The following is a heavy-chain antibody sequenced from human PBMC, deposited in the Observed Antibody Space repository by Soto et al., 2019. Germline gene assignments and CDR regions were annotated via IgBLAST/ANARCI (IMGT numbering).Heavy chain of an antibody. CDR2: INSDGSST. J-gene: IGHJ6*02. V-gene: IGHV3-74*01. CDR1: GFTFSSYW. Sequence: HPGGSLRLSCAASGFTFSSYWMHWVRQAPGKGLVWVSRINSDGSSTSYADSVKGRFTISRDNAKNTLYLQMNSLRAEDTAVYYCARTVPIRYYYGMDVWGQGTTVTVSS. CDR3: ARTVPIRYYYGMDV.